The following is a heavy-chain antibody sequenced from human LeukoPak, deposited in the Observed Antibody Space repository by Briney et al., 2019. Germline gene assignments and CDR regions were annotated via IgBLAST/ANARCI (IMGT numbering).Heavy chain of an antibody. CDR1: GGSISSYY. CDR3: ARATDYSNYSIYYYYYMDV. V-gene: IGHV4-59*08. CDR2: IYYSGST. Sequence: PSETLSLTCTVSGGSISSYYWSWIRQPPGKGLEWIGYIYYSGSTNYNPSLKSRVTISVDTSKNQFSLKLSSVTAADTAVYYCARATDYSNYSIYYYYYMDVWGKGTTVTVSS. D-gene: IGHD4-11*01. J-gene: IGHJ6*03.